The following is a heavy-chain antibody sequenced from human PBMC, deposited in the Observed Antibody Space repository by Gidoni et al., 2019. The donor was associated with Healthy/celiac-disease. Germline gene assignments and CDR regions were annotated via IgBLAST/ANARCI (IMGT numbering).Heavy chain of an antibody. D-gene: IGHD4-17*01. CDR2: IYYSGST. J-gene: IGHJ2*01. Sequence: QVQLQESGPGLVKPSATLYLTCTVSGGSISSYYWSWIRQPPGKGLEWSGYIYYSGSTNYNPSLKSRVTISVDTSKNQFSLKLSSVTAADAAVYYCARRTVINWYFDLWGRGTLVTVSS. CDR1: GGSISSYY. CDR3: ARRTVINWYFDL. V-gene: IGHV4-59*01.